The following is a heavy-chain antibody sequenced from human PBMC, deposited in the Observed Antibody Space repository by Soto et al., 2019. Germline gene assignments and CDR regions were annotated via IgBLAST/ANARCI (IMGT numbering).Heavy chain of an antibody. Sequence: SETLSLTCTVSGDCITSNSYFWAWIRQPPGKGLEWIGSIYYSGSTYYNPSLESRVAISLDTSRSQFSLTLHSVTAADTAIYYCARDRHNNFFDPWGQGTLVTVSS. D-gene: IGHD6-6*01. CDR2: IYYSGST. J-gene: IGHJ5*02. CDR3: ARDRHNNFFDP. CDR1: GDCITSNSYF. V-gene: IGHV4-39*07.